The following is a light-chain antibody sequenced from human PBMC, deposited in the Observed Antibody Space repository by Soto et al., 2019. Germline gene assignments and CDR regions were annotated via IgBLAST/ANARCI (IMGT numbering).Light chain of an antibody. CDR3: AAWDDTLNGLV. CDR2: RAS. Sequence: QSVLTQPPSASGTPGQRVTISCSGSSSNIGSNYVYWYQQVPGTAPRLLMYRASQRPSGVPDRFSGSKSGTSASLAISGLGSEDEADYYCAAWDDTLNGLVVGGGTKLTVL. J-gene: IGLJ2*01. V-gene: IGLV1-47*01. CDR1: SSNIGSNY.